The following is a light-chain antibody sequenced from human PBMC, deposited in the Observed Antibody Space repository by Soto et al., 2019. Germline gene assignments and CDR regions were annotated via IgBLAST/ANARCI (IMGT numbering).Light chain of an antibody. CDR3: TSYTNRGGLWV. CDR2: EIV. V-gene: IGLV2-14*01. CDR1: SDDIGAYDR. Sequence: QSVLTQPASVSGSPGQSITISCTGTSDDIGAYDRVSWFQQYPGGAPKIIIYEIVHRPSGISNRFSGSKSGNIAPLTIFGLQAEDEADYYCTSYTNRGGLWVFGGGTKGTVL. J-gene: IGLJ3*02.